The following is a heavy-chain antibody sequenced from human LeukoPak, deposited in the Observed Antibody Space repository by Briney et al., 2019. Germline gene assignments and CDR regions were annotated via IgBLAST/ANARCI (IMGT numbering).Heavy chain of an antibody. CDR1: GFTVSSNY. Sequence: GGSLRLSCAASGFTVSSNYMSWVRRAPGKGLEWVSVIYSGGSTYYADSVKGRFTISRDNSKNTLYLQMNSLRAEDTAVYYCARVVRGAFDIWGQGTMVTVYS. CDR2: IYSGGST. J-gene: IGHJ3*02. V-gene: IGHV3-66*01. CDR3: ARVVRGAFDI.